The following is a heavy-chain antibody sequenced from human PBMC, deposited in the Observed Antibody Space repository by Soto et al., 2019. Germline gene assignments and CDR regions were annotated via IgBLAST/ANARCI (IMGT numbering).Heavy chain of an antibody. D-gene: IGHD6-19*01. CDR1: GFTFSSYG. Sequence: GGSLRLSCAASGFTFSSYGMHWVRRAPGKGLEWVAVISYDGSNKYYADSVKGRFTISRDNSKNTLYLQMNSLRAEDTAVYYCANLAVAGTFAFDIWGQGTMVTVSS. CDR3: ANLAVAGTFAFDI. V-gene: IGHV3-30*18. CDR2: ISYDGSNK. J-gene: IGHJ3*02.